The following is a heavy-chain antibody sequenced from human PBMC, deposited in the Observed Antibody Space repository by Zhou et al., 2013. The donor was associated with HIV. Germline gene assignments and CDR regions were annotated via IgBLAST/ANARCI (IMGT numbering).Heavy chain of an antibody. J-gene: IGHJ3*02. CDR3: ARETVGVVIIGDGFDI. CDR1: GGTFSSYT. CDR2: IIPIFGTS. V-gene: IGHV1-69*14. D-gene: IGHD3-3*01. Sequence: QVQLVQSGAEAKKPGSSVKVSCKASGGTFSSYTISWVRQAPGQGLEYMGGIIPIFGTSNYAQKFQGRLTMTADKSSSTAYMELSSLRSEDTAVYYCARETVGVVIIGDGFDIWGQGTMVTVSS.